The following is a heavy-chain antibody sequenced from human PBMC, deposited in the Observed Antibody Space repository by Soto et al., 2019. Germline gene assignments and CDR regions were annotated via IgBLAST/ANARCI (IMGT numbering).Heavy chain of an antibody. CDR1: GGSFSDYY. D-gene: IGHD3-16*01. CDR3: AGARRVGGFTRGFAP. Sequence: ASETLSLTCAVYGGSFSDYYWNWIRQPPGKGLEWIGDINHSGGNNLNPSLKSRVIVSVDKSNNVFSLKLSSVTAADTAVYFCAGARRVGGFTRGFAPGGKGTLVPVP. V-gene: IGHV4-34*01. CDR2: INHSGGN. J-gene: IGHJ5*02.